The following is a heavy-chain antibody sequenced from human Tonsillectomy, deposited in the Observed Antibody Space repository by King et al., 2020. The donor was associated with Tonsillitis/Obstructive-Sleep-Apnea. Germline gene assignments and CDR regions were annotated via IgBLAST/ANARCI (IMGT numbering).Heavy chain of an antibody. V-gene: IGHV3-74*01. Sequence: VQLVESGGDLVQPGGSLRLSCTASGFTFRNHWMHWVRQVPGKGLEWVSRIKSDGIDSSYADSVKGRFTISRDNAKNTLYLQINSLRDEDTAVYYCARDEVYGSGSCGTWGQGTLVTVSS. J-gene: IGHJ5*02. CDR1: GFTFRNHW. D-gene: IGHD3-10*01. CDR2: IKSDGIDS. CDR3: ARDEVYGSGSCGT.